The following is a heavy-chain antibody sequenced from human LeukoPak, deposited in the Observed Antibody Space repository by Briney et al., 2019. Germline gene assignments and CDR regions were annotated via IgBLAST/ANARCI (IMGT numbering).Heavy chain of an antibody. D-gene: IGHD2-2*01. CDR2: INHSRST. J-gene: IGHJ6*02. CDR3: ARVRPSCYFCYYYGMDV. Sequence: SETLSLTCAVYGGSFSGYYWSWIRQPPGKGLEWIGEINHSRSTNYNPSLKSRVTISVDTSKNQFSLKLSSVTAADTAVYYCARVRPSCYFCYYYGMDVWGQGTTVTVSS. CDR1: GGSFSGYY. V-gene: IGHV4-34*01.